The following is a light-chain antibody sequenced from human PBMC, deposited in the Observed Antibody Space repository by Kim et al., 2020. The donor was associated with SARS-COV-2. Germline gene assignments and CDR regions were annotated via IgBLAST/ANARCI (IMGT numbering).Light chain of an antibody. J-gene: IGKJ1*01. CDR1: QSISSW. CDR2: KAS. V-gene: IGKV1-5*03. Sequence: SVGDRVTITCRASQSISSWLAWYQQKPGKAPNLLIYKASSLESGVPSRFIGSGSGTEFTLTISSLQPDDFATYYCQQYNTYSTWTFGQGTKVDIK. CDR3: QQYNTYSTWT.